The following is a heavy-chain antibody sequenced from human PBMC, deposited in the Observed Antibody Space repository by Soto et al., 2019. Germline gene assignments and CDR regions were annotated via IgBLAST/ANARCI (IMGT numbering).Heavy chain of an antibody. D-gene: IGHD3-10*01. V-gene: IGHV4-59*01. Sequence: PSETLSLTCTVSGGSISSYYWSWIRQPPGKGLEWIGYIYYSGSTNYNPSLKSRVTISVDTSKNQFSLKLSSVTAADTAVYYCARGANVLLLFGESTPGYYGMDVWGQGTTVTVSS. CDR2: IYYSGST. J-gene: IGHJ6*02. CDR1: GGSISSYY. CDR3: ARGANVLLLFGESTPGYYGMDV.